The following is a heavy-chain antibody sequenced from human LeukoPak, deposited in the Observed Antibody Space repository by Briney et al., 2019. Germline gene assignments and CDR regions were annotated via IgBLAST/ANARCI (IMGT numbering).Heavy chain of an antibody. CDR2: IRYDGSNK. D-gene: IGHD2-8*02. Sequence: GGSLRLSCAASGFTFSSYGMHWVRQAPGKGLEWVAFIRYDGSNKYYADSVKGRFTISRDNPKNTLYLQMNSLRAEDTAVYYCAKSGPPHYYYYYYYMDVWGKGTTVTVSS. V-gene: IGHV3-30*02. CDR1: GFTFSSYG. CDR3: AKSGPPHYYYYYYYMDV. J-gene: IGHJ6*03.